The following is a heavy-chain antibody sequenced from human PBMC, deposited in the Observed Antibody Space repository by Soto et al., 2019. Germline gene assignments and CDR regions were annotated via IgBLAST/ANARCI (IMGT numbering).Heavy chain of an antibody. J-gene: IGHJ4*02. Sequence: SETLSLTCTVSGGSISSSSYYWGWIRQPPGKGLEWIGSIYYSGSTYYNPSLKSRVTISVDTSKNQFSLKLSSVTAADTAVYYCARLSPGDDFWSGPMSVFDYWGQGTLVTVSS. CDR1: GGSISSSSYY. CDR2: IYYSGST. V-gene: IGHV4-39*01. D-gene: IGHD3-3*01. CDR3: ARLSPGDDFWSGPMSVFDY.